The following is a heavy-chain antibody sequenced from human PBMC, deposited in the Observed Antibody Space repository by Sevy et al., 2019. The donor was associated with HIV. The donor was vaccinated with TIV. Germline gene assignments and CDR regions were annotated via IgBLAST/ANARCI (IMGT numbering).Heavy chain of an antibody. V-gene: IGHV1-69*13. J-gene: IGHJ3*02. Sequence: ASVKVSCKASGDTFSTYGLSWVRQAPGQGLEWMGGMIPIFGKPNYAQKFQGRVTITADESASTAYMELSSLRSEDTALYYCAREGGVATTGDHDAFDIWGHGTLVTVSS. CDR1: GDTFSTYG. D-gene: IGHD7-27*01. CDR2: MIPIFGKP. CDR3: AREGGVATTGDHDAFDI.